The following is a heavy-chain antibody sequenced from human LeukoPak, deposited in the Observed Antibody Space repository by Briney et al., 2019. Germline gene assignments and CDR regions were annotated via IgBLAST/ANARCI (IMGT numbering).Heavy chain of an antibody. CDR1: GGSISSYY. Sequence: SETLSLTCTVSGGSISSYYWSWIRQPPGKGLEWIGYIYYSGSTNYNPSLKSRVTISVDTSKNQFSLKLSSVTAADTAVYYCARVKGASGYSSSWYSPGDAFDIWGQGTMVTVSS. CDR2: IYYSGST. D-gene: IGHD6-13*01. CDR3: ARVKGASGYSSSWYSPGDAFDI. V-gene: IGHV4-59*01. J-gene: IGHJ3*02.